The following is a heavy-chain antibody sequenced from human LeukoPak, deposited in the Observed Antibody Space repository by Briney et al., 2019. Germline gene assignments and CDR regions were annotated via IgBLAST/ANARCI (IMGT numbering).Heavy chain of an antibody. V-gene: IGHV3-7*04. Sequence: GWSLRLSCAASGFTFSDYWMSWVRQAPGKGLEWVANIKQDGSEKYYVDSVKGRFTISRDNAKNSLYLQMNSLRAEDTAVYYCAREPYAEEFDYLGQGTLVTVSS. D-gene: IGHD4-17*01. CDR2: IKQDGSEK. CDR1: GFTFSDYW. CDR3: AREPYAEEFDY. J-gene: IGHJ4*02.